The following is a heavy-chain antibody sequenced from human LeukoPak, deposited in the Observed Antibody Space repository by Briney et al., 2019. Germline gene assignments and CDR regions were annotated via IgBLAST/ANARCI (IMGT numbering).Heavy chain of an antibody. CDR3: ARDPTVAGDPDYFDY. CDR1: GGTLSSYA. J-gene: IGHJ4*02. D-gene: IGHD2-15*01. CDR2: ISYDGSNK. V-gene: IGHV3-30-3*01. Sequence: SCKASGGTLSSYAMHWVRQAPGKGLEWVAVISYDGSNKYYADSVKGRFTISRDNSKNTLYLQMNSLRAEDTAVYYCARDPTVAGDPDYFDYWGQGTLVTVSS.